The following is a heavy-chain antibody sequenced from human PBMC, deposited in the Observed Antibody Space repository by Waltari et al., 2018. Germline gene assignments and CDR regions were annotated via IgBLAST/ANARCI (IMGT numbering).Heavy chain of an antibody. CDR1: GYTLTELS. D-gene: IGHD4-17*01. V-gene: IGHV1-24*01. Sequence: QVQLVQSGAEVKKPGASVKVSCKVSGYTLTELSMHWVRQAPGKGLEWMGGFDPEDGETIYAEKVQGRVTMTEDTSTDTAYMELSSLRSEDTAVYYWATGLTVTGGVDYWGQGTLVTVSS. CDR2: FDPEDGET. J-gene: IGHJ4*02. CDR3: ATGLTVTGGVDY.